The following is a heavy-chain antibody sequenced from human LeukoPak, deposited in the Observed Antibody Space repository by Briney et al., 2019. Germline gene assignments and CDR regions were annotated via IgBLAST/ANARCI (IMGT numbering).Heavy chain of an antibody. J-gene: IGHJ2*01. CDR3: AKDMEWLGSWYFDL. Sequence: GRSLRLSCAASGFTFDDYAMHWVRQAPGKGLEWVSGISWNSGSIGYADSVKGRFTISRDNAKNSLYLQMNSLRAEDTALYYRAKDMEWLGSWYFDLWGRGTLVAVSS. D-gene: IGHD6-19*01. CDR2: ISWNSGSI. V-gene: IGHV3-9*01. CDR1: GFTFDDYA.